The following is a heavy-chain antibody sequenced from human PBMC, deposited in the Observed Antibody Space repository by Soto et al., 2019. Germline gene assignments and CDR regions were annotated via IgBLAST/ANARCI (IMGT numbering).Heavy chain of an antibody. J-gene: IGHJ4*02. D-gene: IGHD4-17*01. CDR1: PGSVTNSSYY. Sequence: PYQTLSLTCIPSPGSVTNSSYYWGWIRQSPGKGLEWTGSVYYRGRSYSKSSVKSRVTLSVDTSKNRFSLSLNSETASHTAVYFCVGQRTTGPTQAYLDYCGPGARVTVAS. CDR3: VGQRTTGPTQAYLDY. V-gene: IGHV4-39*01. CDR2: VYYRGRS.